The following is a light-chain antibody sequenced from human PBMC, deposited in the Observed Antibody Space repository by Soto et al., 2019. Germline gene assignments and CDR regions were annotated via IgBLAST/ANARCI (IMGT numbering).Light chain of an antibody. Sequence: ETVLTQSPGTLSLSPGGRATLSCRSSQSVGGSSLAWYQQRPGQAPRLLIYHTSNRATGIPDRFSGSGSGTDYTLTISRLEPEDFAVYYCQQYHSSPRTFGQGTKVDIK. CDR1: QSVGGSS. J-gene: IGKJ1*01. CDR3: QQYHSSPRT. V-gene: IGKV3-20*01. CDR2: HTS.